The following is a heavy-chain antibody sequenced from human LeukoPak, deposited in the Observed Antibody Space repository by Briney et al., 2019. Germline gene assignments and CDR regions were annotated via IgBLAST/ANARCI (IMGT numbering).Heavy chain of an antibody. V-gene: IGHV6-1*01. D-gene: IGHD3-10*01. J-gene: IGHJ3*02. CDR1: GDSVSINSAA. Sequence: SQTLSLTCAISGDSVSINSAAWNWIRQSPSRGLEWLGRTYYRSKWYNDYAVSVKSRITINPDTSKNQFSLQLNSVTPEDTAVYYCARGDYGSGSYYNVLQAFDIWGQGTMVTVSS. CDR3: ARGDYGSGSYYNVLQAFDI. CDR2: TYYRSKWYN.